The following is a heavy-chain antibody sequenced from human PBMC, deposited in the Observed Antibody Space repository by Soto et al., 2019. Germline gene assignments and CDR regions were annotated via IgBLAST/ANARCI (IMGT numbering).Heavy chain of an antibody. CDR2: INTGNGNT. J-gene: IGHJ4*02. CDR3: ARVTSGSSAWYFFDY. Sequence: QVHLVQSGADVKKPGASVKVFCKASGYTFTSYSLHWVRQAPGQRLEWMGWINTGNGNTRYSQKFQGRFAITRDTSASTASMELRSLTSEDTAVYYCARVTSGSSAWYFFDYWGQGTLVTVSS. CDR1: GYTFTSYS. D-gene: IGHD6-19*01. V-gene: IGHV1-3*04.